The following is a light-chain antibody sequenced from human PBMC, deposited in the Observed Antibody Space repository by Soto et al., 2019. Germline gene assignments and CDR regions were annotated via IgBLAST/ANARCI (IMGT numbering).Light chain of an antibody. CDR1: SGHSSYA. J-gene: IGLJ1*01. CDR3: QTWGTGIHYV. CDR2: LNSDGSH. V-gene: IGLV4-69*01. Sequence: QTVVTQSPSASASLGASVKLTCTLSSGHSSYAIAWHQQQPEKGPRYLMKLNSDGSHSKGDGIPDRFSGSSSGAERYLTISCLQSEDEADYYCQTWGTGIHYVFGTGTKLTVL.